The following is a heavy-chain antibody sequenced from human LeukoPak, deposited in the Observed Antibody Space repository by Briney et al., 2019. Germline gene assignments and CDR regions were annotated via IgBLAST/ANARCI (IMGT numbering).Heavy chain of an antibody. D-gene: IGHD4-17*01. CDR2: IKQEGSEG. CDR3: ARGKTTVTPGYFDY. J-gene: IGHJ4*02. Sequence: GGSLRLSCVGSGFTFSSYWMSWVRQAPGRGLERVADIKQEGSEGYYVDPVKGRFTISRDNAKNSLYLQMNSLRAEDTAVYYCARGKTTVTPGYFDYGGQGTLVTVSP. CDR1: GFTFSSYW. V-gene: IGHV3-7*03.